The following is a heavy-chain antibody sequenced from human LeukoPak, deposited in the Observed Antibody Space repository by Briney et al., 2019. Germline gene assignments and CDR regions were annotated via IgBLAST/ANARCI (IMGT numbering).Heavy chain of an antibody. CDR3: ARDTTTVESYYFDY. CDR1: GGTFSSYA. J-gene: IGHJ4*02. Sequence: ASVKVSCTASGGTFSSYAISWVRQAPGQGLEWMGWINTNTGNPTYAQGFTGRFVFSLDTSVSTAYLQISSLKAEDTAVYYCARDTTTVESYYFDYWGQGTLVTVSS. CDR2: INTNTGNP. D-gene: IGHD4-23*01. V-gene: IGHV7-4-1*02.